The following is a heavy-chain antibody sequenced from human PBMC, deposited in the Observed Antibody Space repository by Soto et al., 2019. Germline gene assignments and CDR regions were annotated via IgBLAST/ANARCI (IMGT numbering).Heavy chain of an antibody. V-gene: IGHV1-69*02. CDR3: ARVEDSSSWFDY. Sequence: QVQLVQSGAEVKKPGSSVKVSCKASGGTFSSYTISWVRQAPGQGLEWMGRIIPILGIANYAQKFQGRVTITAAKSTSTDYMELSSLRSEDTAGDYCARVEDSSSWFDYWGQGTLVTVSS. CDR2: IIPILGIA. CDR1: GGTFSSYT. D-gene: IGHD6-13*01. J-gene: IGHJ4*02.